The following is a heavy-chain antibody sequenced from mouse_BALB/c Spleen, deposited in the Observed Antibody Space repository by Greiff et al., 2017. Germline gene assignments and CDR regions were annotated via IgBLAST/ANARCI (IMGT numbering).Heavy chain of an antibody. D-gene: IGHD2-4*01. J-gene: IGHJ2*01. CDR2: IWAGGST. CDR3: AREDYDYDGDFDY. V-gene: IGHV2-9*02. Sequence: VQLQESGPGLVAPSQSLSITCTVSGFSLTSYGVHWVRQPPGKGLEWLGVIWAGGSTNYNSALMSRLSISKDNSKSQVFLKMNSLQTDDTAMYYCAREDYDYDGDFDYWGQGTTLTVSS. CDR1: GFSLTSYG.